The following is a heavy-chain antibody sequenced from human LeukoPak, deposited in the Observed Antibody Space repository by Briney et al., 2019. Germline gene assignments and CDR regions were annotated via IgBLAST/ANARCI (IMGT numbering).Heavy chain of an antibody. V-gene: IGHV1-69*02. Sequence: SVKVSCRASGGTFSSYTISWVRQAPGQGLEWMGRIIPILGIANYAQKFQGRVTMTEDTSTDTAYMELSSLRSEDTAVYYCATGLSYYDFWSGRIYWGQGTLVTVSS. D-gene: IGHD3-3*01. CDR1: GGTFSSYT. J-gene: IGHJ4*02. CDR3: ATGLSYYDFWSGRIY. CDR2: IIPILGIA.